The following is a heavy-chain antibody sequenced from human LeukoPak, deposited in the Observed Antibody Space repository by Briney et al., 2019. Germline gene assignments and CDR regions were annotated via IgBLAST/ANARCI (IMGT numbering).Heavy chain of an antibody. CDR2: ISYDGSNK. CDR1: GFTFSSYC. J-gene: IGHJ4*02. CDR3: AKGRFSMVRGVDYYFDY. Sequence: RGSLRLSCAASGFTFSSYCMHWVRQAPGKGLEWVAVISYDGSNKYYADSVKGRFTISRDTSKNTLYLQMNSLRAEDTAVYYCAKGRFSMVRGVDYYFDYWGQGTLVTVSS. D-gene: IGHD3-10*01. V-gene: IGHV3-30*18.